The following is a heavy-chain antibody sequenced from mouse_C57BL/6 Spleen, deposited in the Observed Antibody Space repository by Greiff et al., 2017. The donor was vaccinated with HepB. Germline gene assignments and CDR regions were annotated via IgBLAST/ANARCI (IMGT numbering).Heavy chain of an antibody. J-gene: IGHJ1*03. CDR2: IYPRDGST. V-gene: IGHV1-78*01. CDR1: GYTFPDHT. Sequence: QVQLQQSDAELVKPGAPVKISCKVPGYTFPDHTIHWMKQRPEQGLEWIGYIYPRDGSTKYNEKFKGKATLTADKSSSTAYMQLNSLTSEDSAVYYYARGYDWYFDVWGTGTTVTVSP. CDR3: ARGYDWYFDV.